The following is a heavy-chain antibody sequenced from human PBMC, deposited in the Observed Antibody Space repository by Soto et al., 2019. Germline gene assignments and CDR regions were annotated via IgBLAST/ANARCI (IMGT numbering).Heavy chain of an antibody. CDR2: IIPLFGTT. Sequence: QVQVVQSGVEVRRPGSSVKVSCKSSGATFNNCVISWVRQAPGQGLEWMGGIIPLFGTTDFAQRLQGRLTITTDESTTTAYMELSRLRSEDTATYYCAAELGFGKLSVVWGQGTTVIVSS. CDR3: AAELGFGKLSVV. J-gene: IGHJ6*02. CDR1: GATFNNCV. D-gene: IGHD3-10*01. V-gene: IGHV1-69*01.